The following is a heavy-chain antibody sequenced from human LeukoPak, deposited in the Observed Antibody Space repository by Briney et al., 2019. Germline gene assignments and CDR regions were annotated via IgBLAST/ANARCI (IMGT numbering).Heavy chain of an antibody. Sequence: GGSLRLSCAASGFTFSSYAMNWVRQAPGKGLEWVSTISGSIGSTYYADSVKGRFTISRDNSKNTLYLQMNSLRAEDTAVYFCAKEIWPTVTTPGWTYFDYWGQGALVTVSS. V-gene: IGHV3-23*01. J-gene: IGHJ4*02. CDR1: GFTFSSYA. CDR2: ISGSIGST. CDR3: AKEIWPTVTTPGWTYFDY. D-gene: IGHD4-17*01.